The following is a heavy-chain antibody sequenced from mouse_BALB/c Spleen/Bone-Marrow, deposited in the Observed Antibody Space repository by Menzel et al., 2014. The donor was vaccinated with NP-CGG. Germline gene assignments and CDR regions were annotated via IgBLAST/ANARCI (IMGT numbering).Heavy chain of an antibody. Sequence: DKVQQSGVELVKPGASVKLSCKASGNTFTSYDINWVRQRPEQGLEWIGWIFPGDSTTKYNEKFKGKATLSTDKSSSTVHMQLSRLTSEDSAVYFCVRSRLRDWYFDVWGAGTTVTISS. CDR1: GNTFTSYD. D-gene: IGHD1-2*01. J-gene: IGHJ1*01. CDR2: IFPGDSTT. CDR3: VRSRLRDWYFDV. V-gene: IGHV1-85*01.